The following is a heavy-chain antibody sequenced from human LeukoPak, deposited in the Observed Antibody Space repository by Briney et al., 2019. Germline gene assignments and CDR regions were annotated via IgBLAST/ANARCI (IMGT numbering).Heavy chain of an antibody. CDR1: GFTFSSYG. D-gene: IGHD4-11*01. Sequence: GGSLRLSCAASGFTFSSYGMHWVRQAPGKGLEWVAFIRYDGSNKYYADSVKGRFTISRDNSKNTLYLQMNSLRAEDTAVYYCAKGPPRSYSIFRSFDYWGQGTLVTVSS. CDR2: IRYDGSNK. CDR3: AKGPPRSYSIFRSFDY. V-gene: IGHV3-30*02. J-gene: IGHJ4*02.